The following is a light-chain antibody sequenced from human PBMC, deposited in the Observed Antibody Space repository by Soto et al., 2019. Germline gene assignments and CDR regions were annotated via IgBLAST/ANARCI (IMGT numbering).Light chain of an antibody. CDR3: QQYKNWLWT. CDR2: GAS. J-gene: IGKJ1*01. V-gene: IGKV3-15*01. CDR1: QSVSSN. Sequence: EIVMTQSPATLSVSPGERATLSCRASQSVSSNLAWYQQKPGQAPRLLIYGASTRATGIPARFSGSGSGTEFTLTISSLQSEDFAVYYCQQYKNWLWTFRQGTKV.